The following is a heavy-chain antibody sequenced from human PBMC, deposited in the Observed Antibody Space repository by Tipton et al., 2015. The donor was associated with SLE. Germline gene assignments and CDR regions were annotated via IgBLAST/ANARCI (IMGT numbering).Heavy chain of an antibody. Sequence: LRLSCTASGFTFGDYAMSWIRQPPGKGLEWIGEINHSGSTNYNPSLKSRVTISVDTSKNQFSLKLSSVTAADTAVYYCARRSSSLPFDYWGQGTLVTVSS. CDR1: GFTFGDYA. CDR3: ARRSSSLPFDY. V-gene: IGHV4-34*01. J-gene: IGHJ4*02. D-gene: IGHD6-13*01. CDR2: INHSGST.